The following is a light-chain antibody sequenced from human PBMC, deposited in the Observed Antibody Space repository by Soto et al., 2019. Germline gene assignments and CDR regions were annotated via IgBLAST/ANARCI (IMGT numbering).Light chain of an antibody. Sequence: QSALTQPASVSGSPGQSITISCTGTSSDVGANNYVSWYQQQSGKAPKLLIHEVSNRPAGVSDRFSGSKSGNTASLTISGLQAEDEADYYCSAFATSLAYVFGIGTKVTVL. CDR2: EVS. CDR1: SSDVGANNY. V-gene: IGLV2-14*01. CDR3: SAFATSLAYV. J-gene: IGLJ1*01.